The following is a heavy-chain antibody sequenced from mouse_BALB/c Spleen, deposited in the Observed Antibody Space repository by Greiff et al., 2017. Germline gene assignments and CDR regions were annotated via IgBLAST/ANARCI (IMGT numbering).Heavy chain of an antibody. Sequence: EVKVVESGGGLVKPGGSLKLSCAASGFTFSSYTMSWVRQTPEKRLEWVATISSGGSYTYYPDSVKGRFTISRDNAKNTLYLQMSSLKSEDTAMYYCTRGVSEGYFDYWGQGTTLTVSS. V-gene: IGHV5-6-4*01. CDR2: ISSGGSYT. J-gene: IGHJ2*01. CDR3: TRGVSEGYFDY. CDR1: GFTFSSYT.